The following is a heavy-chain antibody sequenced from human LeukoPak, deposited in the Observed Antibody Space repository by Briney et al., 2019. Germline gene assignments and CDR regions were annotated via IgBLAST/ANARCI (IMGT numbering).Heavy chain of an antibody. J-gene: IGHJ4*02. CDR3: AREPQGQQLDY. Sequence: PVASVNVSCKASGYTFTSYYMHWVRQAPGQGLEWMGIINPSGGSTSYAQKFQGRVTMTRDTSTSTVYMELSSLRSEDTAVYYCAREPQGQQLDYWGQGTLVTVSS. V-gene: IGHV1-46*01. CDR1: GYTFTSYY. D-gene: IGHD6-13*01. CDR2: INPSGGST.